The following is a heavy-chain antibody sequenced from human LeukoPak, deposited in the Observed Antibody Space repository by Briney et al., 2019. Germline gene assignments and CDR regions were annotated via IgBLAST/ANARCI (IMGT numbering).Heavy chain of an antibody. CDR2: IKQDGSEK. V-gene: IGHV3-7*01. CDR1: GFTFSSYW. CDR3: ARDQSSCSSSYFDY. J-gene: IGHJ4*02. Sequence: GGSLRLSCAASGFTFSSYWMSWVRQAPGKGLEWVANIKQDGSEKYYVDSVKGRFTISRDNAKNSLYLQMNSLRAEDTAVYYCARDQSSCSSSYFDYWGQGTLVTVSS. D-gene: IGHD6-6*01.